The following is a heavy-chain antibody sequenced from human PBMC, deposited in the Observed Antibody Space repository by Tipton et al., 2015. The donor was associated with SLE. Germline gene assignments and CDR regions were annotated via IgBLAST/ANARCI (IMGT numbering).Heavy chain of an antibody. Sequence: TLSLTCTVSGGSVNSGTDYWAWIRQPAGKGLEWIGHIYSSGSTNYNPSLKSRLTMSIDTSKNQFSLNLTSLTAADTAIYYCARPTTVTLGAFDVWSRGTVVTVSS. D-gene: IGHD4-11*01. J-gene: IGHJ3*01. CDR3: ARPTTVTLGAFDV. CDR2: IYSSGST. V-gene: IGHV4-61*09. CDR1: GGSVNSGTDY.